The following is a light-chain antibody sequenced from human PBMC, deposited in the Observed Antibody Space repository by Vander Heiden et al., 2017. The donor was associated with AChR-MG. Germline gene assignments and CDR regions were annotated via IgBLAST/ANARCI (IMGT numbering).Light chain of an antibody. CDR1: QSGSST. CDR2: GAS. Sequence: VMTQSPATLSVSTGERVSPSCRASQSGSSTLACYLQNPVQATRLIINGASSRGTGLPARVSGSGAGTVFMITSTGLQSEEFAVYYCQQYAHGGTFGQGTKVEIK. V-gene: IGKV3-15*01. J-gene: IGKJ1*01. CDR3: QQYAHGGT.